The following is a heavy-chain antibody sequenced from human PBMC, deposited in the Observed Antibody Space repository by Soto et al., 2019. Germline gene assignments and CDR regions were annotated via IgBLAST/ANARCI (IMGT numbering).Heavy chain of an antibody. D-gene: IGHD1-26*01. CDR3: AKDYFGVGANEYYFDY. CDR2: ISYDGSNK. Sequence: GGSLRLSCAASGFTFSSYGMHWVRQAPGKGLEWVAVISYDGSNKYYADSVKGRFTISRDNSKNTLYLQMNSLRAEDTAVYYCAKDYFGVGANEYYFDYWGQGALVTVSS. V-gene: IGHV3-30*18. CDR1: GFTFSSYG. J-gene: IGHJ4*02.